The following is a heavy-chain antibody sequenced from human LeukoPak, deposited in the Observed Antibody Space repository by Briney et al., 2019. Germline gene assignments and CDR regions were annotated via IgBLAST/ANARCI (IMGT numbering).Heavy chain of an antibody. V-gene: IGHV1-69*13. CDR3: AVNRRDGYNFGFGY. CDR1: GGTFSSYA. J-gene: IGHJ4*02. Sequence: ASVKVSCKASGGTFSSYAISWVRQAPGQGHEWMGGIIPIFGTANYAQKFQGRVTITADESTSTAYMELSSLRSEDTAVYYCAVNRRDGYNFGFGYWGQGTLVTVSS. CDR2: IIPIFGTA. D-gene: IGHD5-24*01.